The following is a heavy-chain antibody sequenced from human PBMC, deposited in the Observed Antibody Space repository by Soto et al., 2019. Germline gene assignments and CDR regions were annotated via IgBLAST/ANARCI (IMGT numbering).Heavy chain of an antibody. Sequence: DVQLVVSGGGLIQPGGSLRLSCVASGLTVSGKKYVAWVRQAPGKGPEWVSGVYDRDGTYYADSVRGRITNPIGNSMTTVRIQMRDMRPEDTALYFCATWHLREHAYDIWGRGTMVTFSS. CDR3: ATWHLREHAYDI. V-gene: IGHV3-53*01. D-gene: IGHD5-12*01. CDR1: GLTVSGKKY. J-gene: IGHJ3*02. CDR2: VYDRDGT.